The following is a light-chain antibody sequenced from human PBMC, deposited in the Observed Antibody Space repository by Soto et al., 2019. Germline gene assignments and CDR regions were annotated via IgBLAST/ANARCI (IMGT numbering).Light chain of an antibody. V-gene: IGKV1-5*01. J-gene: IGKJ1*01. CDR2: DAS. CDR1: QSVRSW. Sequence: DIQMTQSPATLSASVGDRVTITCRASQSVRSWLAWYQQKPGTAPKLLIFDASRLESGVPSRFSGSASGTEFTLTISSLQPDDFATYYCQQYNSYSPTFGQGTKVDIK. CDR3: QQYNSYSPT.